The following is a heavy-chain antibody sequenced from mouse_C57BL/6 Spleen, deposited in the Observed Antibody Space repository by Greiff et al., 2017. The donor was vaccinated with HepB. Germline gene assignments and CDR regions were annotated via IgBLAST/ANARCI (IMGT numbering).Heavy chain of an antibody. CDR2: INPSNGGT. CDR3: ARSRTTVVATKKYFDV. J-gene: IGHJ1*03. Sequence: VQLQESGTELVKPGASVKLSCKASGYTFTSYWMHWVKQRPGQGLEWIGNINPSNGGTNYNEKFKSKATLTVDKSSSTAYMQLSSLTSEDSAVYYCARSRTTVVATKKYFDVWGTGTTVTVSS. D-gene: IGHD1-1*01. CDR1: GYTFTSYW. V-gene: IGHV1-53*01.